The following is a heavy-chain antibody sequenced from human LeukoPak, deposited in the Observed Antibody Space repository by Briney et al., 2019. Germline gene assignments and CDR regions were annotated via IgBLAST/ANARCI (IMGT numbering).Heavy chain of an antibody. CDR1: GGSINSYY. CDR2: IYTTGTT. Sequence: PSETLSLTCTVSGGSINSYYWCWVRQPAGKGLEWIGRIYTTGTTNYSPSLKSRLTMSLDTSKNQFSLKLRSVTAADTAVYYCGRHGYTASYYFVDYWSQGTLVTVSS. J-gene: IGHJ4*02. D-gene: IGHD3-10*01. CDR3: GRHGYTASYYFVDY. V-gene: IGHV4-4*07.